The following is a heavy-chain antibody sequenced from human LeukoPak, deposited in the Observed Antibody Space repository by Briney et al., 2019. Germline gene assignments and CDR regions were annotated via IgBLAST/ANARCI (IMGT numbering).Heavy chain of an antibody. Sequence: GGSLRLSCAASGFTFSSYGMHWVRQAPGKGLEWVAVISYDGSNKYYADSVKGRFTISRDNSKNTLYLQMNSLRAEDTAVYYCAKDRLGGFGSPFDYWGQGTLVTVSS. CDR3: AKDRLGGFGSPFDY. D-gene: IGHD3-10*01. V-gene: IGHV3-30*18. CDR2: ISYDGSNK. J-gene: IGHJ4*02. CDR1: GFTFSSYG.